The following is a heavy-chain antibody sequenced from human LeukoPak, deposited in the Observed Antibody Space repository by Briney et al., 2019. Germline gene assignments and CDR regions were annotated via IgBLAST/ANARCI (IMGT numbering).Heavy chain of an antibody. D-gene: IGHD2-21*02. CDR2: ISYDGSNK. Sequence: QPGGSLRLSCAASGFTFSSYAMHWVRQAPVKGLEWVAVISYDGSNKYYADSVKGRFTISRDNSKNTLYLQMNSLRAEGTAVYYRARDPCGGDCYIDYWGQGTLVTVSS. CDR1: GFTFSSYA. CDR3: ARDPCGGDCYIDY. J-gene: IGHJ4*02. V-gene: IGHV3-30-3*01.